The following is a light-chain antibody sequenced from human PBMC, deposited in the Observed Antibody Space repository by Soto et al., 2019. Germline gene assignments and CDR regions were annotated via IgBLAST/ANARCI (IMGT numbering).Light chain of an antibody. V-gene: IGKV3-20*01. CDR3: QQYGSALFT. CDR2: GAS. J-gene: IGKJ3*01. CDR1: QRVSSGY. Sequence: EIVLTQSPGTLSLSPGERATLSCRASQRVSSGYLAWYQQKPGHAPRLLIYGASSRATGIPDRFSGSGSGTDFTLTISRLEPEDFAVYYCQQYGSALFTFGPGTKVDIK.